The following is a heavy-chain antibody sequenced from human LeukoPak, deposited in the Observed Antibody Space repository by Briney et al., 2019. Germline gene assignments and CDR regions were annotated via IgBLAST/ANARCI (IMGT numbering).Heavy chain of an antibody. CDR2: ISYDGSNK. J-gene: IGHJ4*02. CDR1: GFTFSSYG. Sequence: GSLRLSCAASGFTFSSYGMHWVRQAPGKGLEWVAVISYDGSNKYYADSVKGRFTISRDNSKNTPYLQMNSLRAEDTAVYYCAKELDYWGQGTLVTVSS. CDR3: AKELDY. V-gene: IGHV3-30*18.